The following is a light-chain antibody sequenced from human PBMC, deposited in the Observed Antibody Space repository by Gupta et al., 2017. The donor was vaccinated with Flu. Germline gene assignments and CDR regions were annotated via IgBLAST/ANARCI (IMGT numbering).Light chain of an antibody. Sequence: DIVMTQSPDSLTVSLGEKASISCKSNHSLLSTSNNKDCLAWYQQKPGQPPRLLFDWAATRHSGVPDRGRGRGSGTDVSLTSRSLKAEDVATYEGQKFLRVHRRFGPGTRLEIK. CDR1: HSLLSTSNNKDC. CDR3: QKFLRVHRR. J-gene: IGKJ3*01. V-gene: IGKV4-1*01. CDR2: WAA.